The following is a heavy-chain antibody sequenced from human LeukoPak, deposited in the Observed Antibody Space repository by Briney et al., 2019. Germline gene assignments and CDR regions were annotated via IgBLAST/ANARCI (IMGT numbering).Heavy chain of an antibody. CDR2: VSAYNGNT. CDR1: GYTFTSYG. V-gene: IGHV1-18*01. CDR3: ARIRATTSGKYYYYYAMDV. Sequence: ASVKVSCKASGYTFTSYGISWVRQPPGQGLDGMGWVSAYNGNTKYSQNLQGRVTMPPDTSTSTAYMELTGLRADDTAMYYCARIRATTSGKYYYYYAMDVWGQGTTVTVSS. J-gene: IGHJ6*02. D-gene: IGHD5-12*01.